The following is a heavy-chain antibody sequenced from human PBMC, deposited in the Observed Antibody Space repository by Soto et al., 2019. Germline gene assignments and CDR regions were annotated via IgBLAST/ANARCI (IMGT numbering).Heavy chain of an antibody. V-gene: IGHV3-30*18. CDR1: GFTFSSYG. CDR2: ISYDGSNQ. Sequence: QVQLVESGGGVVQPGRSLRLSCAASGFTFSSYGMHWVRQAPGKGLEWVAAISYDGSNQYYAESVKGRFTISRDNSRDTLSLQMNSLRDEDTAVYYCAKVVSTSWGMDVWGQGTTVTVSS. CDR3: AKVVSTSWGMDV. D-gene: IGHD4-17*01. J-gene: IGHJ6*02.